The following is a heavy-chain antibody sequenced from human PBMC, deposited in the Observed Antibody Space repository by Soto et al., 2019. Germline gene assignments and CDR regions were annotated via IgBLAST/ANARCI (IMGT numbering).Heavy chain of an antibody. CDR3: ARDLAYCGGDCYS. V-gene: IGHV3-21*01. CDR2: ISSSSSYI. D-gene: IGHD2-21*02. J-gene: IGHJ4*02. CDR1: GFTFSSYS. Sequence: EVQLVESGGGLAKPGGSLRLSCAASGFTFSSYSMNWVRQAPGKGLEWVSSISSSSSYIYYADSVKGRFTISRDNAKNSLYLQMNSLRAEDTAVYYCARDLAYCGGDCYSRGQGTLVTVSS.